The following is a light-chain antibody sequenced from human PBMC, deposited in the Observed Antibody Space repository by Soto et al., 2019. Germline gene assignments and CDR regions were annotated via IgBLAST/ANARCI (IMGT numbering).Light chain of an antibody. CDR3: QKYSSVPV. CDR1: QDIRNF. Sequence: IQMTQSPTSLSASVGDRVTITCRASQDIRNFVAWYQQKPGKAPKLLIYAASTLQSGVPSRFSGSGSGTDFTLTINSLQPEGVATYSCQKYSSVPVFGPGTKVEIK. J-gene: IGKJ3*01. V-gene: IGKV1-27*01. CDR2: AAS.